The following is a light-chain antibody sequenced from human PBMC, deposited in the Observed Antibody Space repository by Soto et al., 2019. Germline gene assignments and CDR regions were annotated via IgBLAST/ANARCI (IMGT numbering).Light chain of an antibody. CDR2: EVS. V-gene: IGLV2-23*02. J-gene: IGLJ1*01. Sequence: QSALTQPASVSGSPGQSITISCTGTSSDVGSYNLVSWYQQHPGKAPKLMIYEVSKRPSGVSNRFSGSKSGNTASLTFSGLHSADEADYYCCSYAGSSTPLIFGTGTKLTVL. CDR3: CSYAGSSTPLI. CDR1: SSDVGSYNL.